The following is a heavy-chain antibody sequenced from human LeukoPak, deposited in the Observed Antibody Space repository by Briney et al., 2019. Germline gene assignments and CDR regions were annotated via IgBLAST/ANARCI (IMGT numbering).Heavy chain of an antibody. J-gene: IGHJ3*02. D-gene: IGHD1-26*01. CDR2: IYNSGNT. CDR1: GGSVTSTYYY. V-gene: IGHV4-39*07. CDR3: ASSGSYSFHAFDI. Sequence: SETLSLTCTVSGGSVTSTYYYWGWIRQPPGKGLEWIGNIYNSGNTYYNPSLKGRVTKSLDTSKNQFSLTLTSVTAADTAVYYCASSGSYSFHAFDIWGQGTMVTVSS.